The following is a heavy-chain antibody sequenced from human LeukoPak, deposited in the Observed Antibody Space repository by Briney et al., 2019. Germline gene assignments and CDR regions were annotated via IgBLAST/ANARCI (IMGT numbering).Heavy chain of an antibody. CDR1: GGTFSSYA. D-gene: IGHD3-10*01. J-gene: IGHJ6*02. Sequence: SVKVSCKASGGTFSSYAISWVRQAPGQGLEWMGGIIPIFGTANYAQKFQGRVTITADESTSTAYMELSSLRSEDTAVYYCARKPTMVRGVIDGPYYYYGMDVWGQGATVTVSS. CDR2: IIPIFGTA. V-gene: IGHV1-69*13. CDR3: ARKPTMVRGVIDGPYYYYGMDV.